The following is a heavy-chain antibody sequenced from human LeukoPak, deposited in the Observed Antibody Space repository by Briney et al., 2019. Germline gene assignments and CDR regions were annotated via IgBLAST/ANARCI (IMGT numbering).Heavy chain of an antibody. CDR1: GFTFSEYW. V-gene: IGHV3-7*03. CDR3: ARDQYDTWSRRGNFDS. J-gene: IGHJ4*02. CDR2: IKLDGSEK. D-gene: IGHD3-3*01. Sequence: PGGSLRLSCVVSGFTFSEYWMTWVRQAPGKGLEWVANIKLDGSEKNYVDSVKGRFTISRDNTKNSLYLQMNSLRVEDTAVFYCARDQYDTWSRRGNFDSWGQGTLVIVSS.